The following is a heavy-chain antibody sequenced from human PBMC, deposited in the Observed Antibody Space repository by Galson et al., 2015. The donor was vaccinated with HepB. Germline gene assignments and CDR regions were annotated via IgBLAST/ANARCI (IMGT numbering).Heavy chain of an antibody. V-gene: IGHV3-11*06. D-gene: IGHD5-18*01. J-gene: IGHJ4*02. CDR1: GFTFSDYY. Sequence: SLRLSCAASGFTFSDYYMSWIRQAPGKGLEWVSYISSSSYTNYADSVKGRFTISRDNAKNSLYLQMNSLRAEDTAVYYCARDKGRYSYGIDYWGQGTLVTVSS. CDR2: ISSSSYT. CDR3: ARDKGRYSYGIDY.